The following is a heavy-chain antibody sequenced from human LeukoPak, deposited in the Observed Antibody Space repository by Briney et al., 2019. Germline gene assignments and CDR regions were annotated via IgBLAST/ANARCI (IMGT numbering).Heavy chain of an antibody. Sequence: PGGSLRLSCAASGFSFSRYSMNWVRQAPGKGLEWVSSIDYSSKYIYTADSVKGRFTISRDNSKNTLYLQMNSLRAEDTAIYYCVLTWNCDSWGQGTLVTVSP. CDR1: GFSFSRYS. J-gene: IGHJ5*01. CDR3: VLTWNCDS. CDR2: IDYSSKYI. V-gene: IGHV3-21*04. D-gene: IGHD1-7*01.